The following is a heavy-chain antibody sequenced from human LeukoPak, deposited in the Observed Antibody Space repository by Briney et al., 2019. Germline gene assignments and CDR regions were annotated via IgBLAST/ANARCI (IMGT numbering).Heavy chain of an antibody. CDR2: IYYSGST. CDR1: GGSISSYY. CDR3: ARMHTNMITFGGEFDY. V-gene: IGHV4-59*01. Sequence: TSETLSLTCTVSGGSISSYYWSWIRQPPGKGLEWIGYIYYSGSTNYNPSLKSQVTISVDTSKNQFSLKLSSVTAADTAVYYCARMHTNMITFGGEFDYWGQGTLVTVSS. D-gene: IGHD3-16*01. J-gene: IGHJ4*02.